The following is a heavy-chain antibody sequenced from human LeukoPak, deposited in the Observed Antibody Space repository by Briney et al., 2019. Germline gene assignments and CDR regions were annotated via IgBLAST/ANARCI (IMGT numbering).Heavy chain of an antibody. CDR1: GGSISGSSYY. V-gene: IGHV4-39*07. CDR3: ARGGYYDSSGYYLVPGSFDI. CDR2: IYYSGST. J-gene: IGHJ3*02. Sequence: PSETLSLTCTVSGGSISGSSYYWGWIRQPPGKGLEWIGSIYYSGSTYYNPSLKSRVSISMDTSKSQFSLKLTSVTAADTAVYFCARGGYYDSSGYYLVPGSFDIWGQGTMVTVSS. D-gene: IGHD3-22*01.